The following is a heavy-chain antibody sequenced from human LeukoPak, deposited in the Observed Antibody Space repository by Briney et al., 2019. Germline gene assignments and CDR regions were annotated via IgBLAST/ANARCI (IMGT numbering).Heavy chain of an antibody. D-gene: IGHD6-6*01. CDR2: INPNSGGT. CDR3: ARDYTGSSSLDY. Sequence: ASVKVSCRASGYTFTGYYMHWVRQAPGQGLEWMGWINPNSGGTNYAQKFQGRVTMTRDTSISTAYMELSRLRSDDTAVYYCARDYTGSSSLDYWGQGTLVTVSS. V-gene: IGHV1-2*02. CDR1: GYTFTGYY. J-gene: IGHJ4*02.